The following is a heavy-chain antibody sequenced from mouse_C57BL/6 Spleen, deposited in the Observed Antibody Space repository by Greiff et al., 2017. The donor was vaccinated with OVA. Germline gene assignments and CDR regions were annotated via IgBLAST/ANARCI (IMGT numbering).Heavy chain of an antibody. Sequence: ESGPGLVKPSQSLSLTCSVTGYSITSGYYWNWIRQFPGNKLEWMGYISYDGSNNYNPSLKNRISITRDTSKNQFFLKLHSVTTEDTATYYCAIYDGYPAWFAYWGQGTLVTVSA. CDR1: GYSITSGYY. CDR3: AIYDGYPAWFAY. D-gene: IGHD2-3*01. CDR2: ISYDGSN. J-gene: IGHJ3*01. V-gene: IGHV3-6*01.